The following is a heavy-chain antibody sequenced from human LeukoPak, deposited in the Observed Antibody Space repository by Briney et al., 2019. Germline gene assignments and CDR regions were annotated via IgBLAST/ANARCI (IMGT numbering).Heavy chain of an antibody. CDR1: GGSISSGSYY. D-gene: IGHD6-19*01. CDR2: IYYSGST. CDR3: ARLGKGYSSGPFDY. V-gene: IGHV4-61*01. Sequence: PSQTLSLTCTVSGGSISSGSYYWSWIRQPPGKGLEWIGYIYYSGSTNYNPSLKSRVTISVDTSKNQFSLKLSSVTAADTAVYYCARLGKGYSSGPFDYWGQGTLVTVSS. J-gene: IGHJ4*02.